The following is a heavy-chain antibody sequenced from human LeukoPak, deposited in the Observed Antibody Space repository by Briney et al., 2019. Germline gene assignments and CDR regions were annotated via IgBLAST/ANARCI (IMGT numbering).Heavy chain of an antibody. CDR3: ARESITMVRGVIGAFDI. CDR2: IYYSGST. J-gene: IGHJ3*02. Sequence: SETLSLTCTVSGGSISSYYWSWIRQPPGKGLEWIGYIYYSGSTNYNPSLKSRVTISVDTSKNQFSLKLSSVTAADTAVYYCARESITMVRGVIGAFDIWGQGTMVTVSS. D-gene: IGHD3-10*01. CDR1: GGSISSYY. V-gene: IGHV4-59*01.